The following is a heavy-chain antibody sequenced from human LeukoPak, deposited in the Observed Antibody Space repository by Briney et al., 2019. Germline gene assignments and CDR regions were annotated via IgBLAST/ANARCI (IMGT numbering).Heavy chain of an antibody. CDR2: INWNGGST. CDR3: AREIASGITIFGVVIPAYMDV. CDR1: GFTSDDYG. D-gene: IGHD3-3*01. J-gene: IGHJ6*03. V-gene: IGHV3-20*04. Sequence: GGSLRLSCAASGFTSDDYGMSWVRQAPGKGLEWVSGINWNGGSTGYADSVKGRFTISRDNAKNSLYLQMNSLRAEDTALYYCAREIASGITIFGVVIPAYMDVWGKGTTVTVSS.